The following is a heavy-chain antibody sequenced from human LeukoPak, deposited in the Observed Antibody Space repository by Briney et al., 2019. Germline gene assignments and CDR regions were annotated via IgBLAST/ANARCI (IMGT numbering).Heavy chain of an antibody. Sequence: ESGPTLVKPTQTLTLTCTFSGFSLSTSGVGVGWIRQPPGKALEWLALIYWDDDKRYSSSLKSRLTITKDTSKNQVVLTMTNMDPVDTATYYCAHRRGLASPYYYGSGSYYFDYWGQGTLVTVSS. CDR2: IYWDDDK. CDR1: GFSLSTSGVG. V-gene: IGHV2-5*02. D-gene: IGHD3-10*01. J-gene: IGHJ4*02. CDR3: AHRRGLASPYYYGSGSYYFDY.